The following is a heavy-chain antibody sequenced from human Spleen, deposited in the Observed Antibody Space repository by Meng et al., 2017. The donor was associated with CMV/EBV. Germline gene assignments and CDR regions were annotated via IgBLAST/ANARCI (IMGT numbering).Heavy chain of an antibody. CDR2: ISSSGSTI. D-gene: IGHD3-10*01. CDR3: ARDRHGVIPTFPEF. J-gene: IGHJ4*02. V-gene: IGHV3-48*03. Sequence: GGSLRLSCAASGFTCSSYEMNWVRQAPGKGLEWVSYISSSGSTIYYADSLKGRFTISRDNSKDTLFLQMDSLRTEDTAIYYCARDRHGVIPTFPEFWGQGTLVTVSS. CDR1: GFTCSSYE.